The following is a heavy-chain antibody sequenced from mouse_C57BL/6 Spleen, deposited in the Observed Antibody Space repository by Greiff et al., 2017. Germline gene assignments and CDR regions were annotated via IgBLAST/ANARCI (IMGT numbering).Heavy chain of an antibody. CDR2: ISYDGSN. CDR3: ASYGSWGYFDG. V-gene: IGHV3-6*01. J-gene: IGHJ1*03. CDR1: GYSITSGYY. D-gene: IGHD1-1*01. Sequence: EVQLQESGPGLVKPSQSLSLTCSVTGYSITSGYYWNWIRQFPGNKLEWMGYISYDGSNNYNPSLKNRISITRDTSKNQFFLKLNSVTTEDTATYYCASYGSWGYFDGWGTGTTVTVSS.